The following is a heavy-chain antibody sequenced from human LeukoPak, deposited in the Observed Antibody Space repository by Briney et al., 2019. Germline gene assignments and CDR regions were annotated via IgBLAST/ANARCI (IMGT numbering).Heavy chain of an antibody. CDR1: GYTFTSYG. CDR3: ARDRTGPLFSGSQPLGAFDI. D-gene: IGHD1-26*01. V-gene: IGHV1-18*01. Sequence: GASVKVSCKASGYTFTSYGISWVRQAPGQGLEWMGWISAYNGNTNYAQKFQGRVTITTDESTSTAYMELSSLRSEDTAVYYCARDRTGPLFSGSQPLGAFDIWGQGTMVTVSS. CDR2: ISAYNGNT. J-gene: IGHJ3*02.